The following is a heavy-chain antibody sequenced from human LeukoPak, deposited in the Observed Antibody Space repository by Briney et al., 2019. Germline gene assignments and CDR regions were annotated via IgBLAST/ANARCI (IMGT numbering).Heavy chain of an antibody. CDR1: GGSISSYY. Sequence: SGTLSLTCTVSGGSISSYYWSWIRQPPGKGLEWIGYIYYSRSTNYNPSLKSRVTISVDTSKNQFSLKLTSVTAADTAVYYCARLRIGVTYYYYAMDVWGQGTTVTVSS. J-gene: IGHJ6*02. D-gene: IGHD3-10*01. V-gene: IGHV4-59*08. CDR3: ARLRIGVTYYYYAMDV. CDR2: IYYSRST.